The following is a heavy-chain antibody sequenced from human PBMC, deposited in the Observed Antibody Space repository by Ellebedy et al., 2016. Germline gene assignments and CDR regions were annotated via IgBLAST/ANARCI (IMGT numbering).Heavy chain of an antibody. Sequence: ASVKVSCKASGYTFTSYAMHWVRQAPGQRLEWMGWINAGNGNTKYSQKFQGRVTITRDTSASTAYMELSSLRSEDTAVYYCARDVATIPLMVSGYGMDVWGRGTTVTVSS. CDR2: INAGNGNT. CDR3: ARDVATIPLMVSGYGMDV. CDR1: GYTFTSYA. J-gene: IGHJ6*02. V-gene: IGHV1-3*01. D-gene: IGHD2-8*01.